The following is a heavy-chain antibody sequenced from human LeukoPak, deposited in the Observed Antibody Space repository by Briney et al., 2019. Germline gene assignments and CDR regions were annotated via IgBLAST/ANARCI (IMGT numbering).Heavy chain of an antibody. CDR2: TYYRSKWYK. J-gene: IGHJ4*02. D-gene: IGHD6-6*01. V-gene: IGHV6-1*01. CDR3: AKGSRSIAVDNLCDY. Sequence: SQTLSLTCAISGDIVSSNSAAWNWIRQSPSRGLEWLGRTYYRSKWYKDYAVSVKSRITINPDTSKNQFSLQLNSVTPEDTAVYYCAKGSRSIAVDNLCDYWGQGTLVTVSS. CDR1: GDIVSSNSAA.